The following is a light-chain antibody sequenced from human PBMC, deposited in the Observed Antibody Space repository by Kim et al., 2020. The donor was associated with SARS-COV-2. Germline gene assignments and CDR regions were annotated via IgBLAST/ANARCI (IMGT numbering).Light chain of an antibody. J-gene: IGLJ7*01. CDR1: NRDVGLYDL. Sequence: QSVLTQPASVSGSPGQSITLSCTGTNRDVGLYDLVSWYQQHPGTVPKLIIYEVTQRPSGVSNRFSGSKSGNTASLTISGLQVEDEAVYYCCSYASVIVFGGGTQLTVL. CDR3: CSYASVIV. CDR2: EVT. V-gene: IGLV2-23*02.